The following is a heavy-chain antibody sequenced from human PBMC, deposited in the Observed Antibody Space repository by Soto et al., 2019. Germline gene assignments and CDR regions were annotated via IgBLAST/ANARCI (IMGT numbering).Heavy chain of an antibody. CDR1: GFTFSSYW. D-gene: IGHD2-21*01. J-gene: IGHJ6*02. Sequence: EVQLVESRGGLVQPGGSLILSCAASGFTFSSYWMHWVRQAPGKGLVWVSRINNDGSSTSYADSVKGRFTISRDSAKSTLYLEMSSLRAEDTAVYYCARDPLLIGDTDYGLDVWGQGTTVTVSS. V-gene: IGHV3-74*01. CDR3: ARDPLLIGDTDYGLDV. CDR2: INNDGSST.